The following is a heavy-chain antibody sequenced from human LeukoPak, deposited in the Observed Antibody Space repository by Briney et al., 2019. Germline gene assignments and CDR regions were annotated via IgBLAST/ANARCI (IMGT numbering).Heavy chain of an antibody. J-gene: IGHJ6*02. CDR2: IYSGGST. D-gene: IGHD6-6*01. CDR3: ARDLGSSPLKVYYYYGMDV. V-gene: IGHV3-66*01. CDR1: GFTVSSNY. Sequence: GGSLRLSCAASGFTVSSNYMSWVRQAPGKGLEWVSVIYSGGSTYYADSVKGRFTISRDNSKNTLYLQMNSLRAEDTAVYYCARDLGSSPLKVYYYYGMDVWGQGTTVTVSS.